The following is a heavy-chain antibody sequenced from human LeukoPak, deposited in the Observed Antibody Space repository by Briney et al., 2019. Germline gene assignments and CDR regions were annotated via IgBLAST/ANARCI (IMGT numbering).Heavy chain of an antibody. CDR1: GFTFSSYS. V-gene: IGHV3-7*01. Sequence: GGSLRLSCAASGFTFSSYSMNWVRQAPGKGLEWVAKIKPDGSEKDHVDSVKGRFTISRDNAKNSLYLQLNSLRAEDTAVYYCARSRFYFDYWGQGTLVTVSS. CDR2: IKPDGSEK. CDR3: ARSRFYFDY. J-gene: IGHJ4*02.